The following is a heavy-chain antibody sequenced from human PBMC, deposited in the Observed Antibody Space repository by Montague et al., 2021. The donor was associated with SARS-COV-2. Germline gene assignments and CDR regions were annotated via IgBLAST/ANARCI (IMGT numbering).Heavy chain of an antibody. CDR1: GGSISSYY. V-gene: IGHV4-4*07. CDR3: ARDHITILFMVYYYGMDV. CDR2: NYPSGST. D-gene: IGHD3-10*01. Sequence: SETLSLTCTVSGGSISSYYWSWIRQPAGKGLEWIGRNYPSGSTKYDPSLKSRVTMSVDTSKNQFSLKLSSMTAADTAVYYCARDHITILFMVYYYGMDVWGQGTTVTVSS. J-gene: IGHJ6*02.